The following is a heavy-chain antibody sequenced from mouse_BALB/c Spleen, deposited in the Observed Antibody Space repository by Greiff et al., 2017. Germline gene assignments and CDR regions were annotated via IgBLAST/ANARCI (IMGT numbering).Heavy chain of an antibody. J-gene: IGHJ2*01. Sequence: EVMLVESGGGLVQPGGSLRLSCATSGFTFTDYYMSWVRQPPGKALEWLGFIRYKANGYTTEYSASVKGRFTISRDNSQSILYLQMNTLRAEDSATYYCARDMDTTAIFDYWGQGTTLTVSS. CDR1: GFTFTDYY. D-gene: IGHD1-2*01. CDR3: ARDMDTTAIFDY. V-gene: IGHV7-3*02. CDR2: IRYKANGYTT.